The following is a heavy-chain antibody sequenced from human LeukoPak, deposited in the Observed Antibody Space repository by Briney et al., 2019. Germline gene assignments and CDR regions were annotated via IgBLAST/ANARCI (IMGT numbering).Heavy chain of an antibody. CDR3: ARHRRRYYSSADAFEI. D-gene: IGHD3-10*01. Sequence: GESLKISCKTSGYSFPTYWICWVRQVPGKGLESMGIIFPDDSDIRYSPSFQGQVTISADKDITTAYLQWSSLKASDTGIYYCARHRRRYYSSADAFEIWGQGTMVTVSS. V-gene: IGHV5-51*01. J-gene: IGHJ3*02. CDR1: GYSFPTYW. CDR2: IFPDDSDI.